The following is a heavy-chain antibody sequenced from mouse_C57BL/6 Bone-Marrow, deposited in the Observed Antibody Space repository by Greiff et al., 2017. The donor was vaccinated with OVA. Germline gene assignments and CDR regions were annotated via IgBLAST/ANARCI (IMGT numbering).Heavy chain of an antibody. CDR1: GYTFTDYE. CDR2: IDPETGGT. CDR3: TRCYSKYYAMDY. V-gene: IGHV1-15*01. D-gene: IGHD2-5*01. J-gene: IGHJ4*01. Sequence: VQLQQSGAELVRPGASVTLSCKASGYTFTDYEMHWVKQTPVHGLEWIGAIDPETGGTAYNQKFKGKAILTAAKSSSTAYMDLRSLTSEDATVYDGTRCYSKYYAMDYGGQGTSVTVSS.